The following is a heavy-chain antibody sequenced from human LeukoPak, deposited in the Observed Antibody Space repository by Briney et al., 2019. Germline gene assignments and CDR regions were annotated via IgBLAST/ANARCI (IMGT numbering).Heavy chain of an antibody. D-gene: IGHD5-24*01. CDR2: ISSSSSTI. CDR3: ARDEMATSYPYYYYGMDV. J-gene: IGHJ6*02. V-gene: IGHV3-48*01. CDR1: GFTFNDYA. Sequence: GGSLRLSCAASGFTFNDYAMSWVRQAPGKGLEWVSYISSSSSTIYYADSVKGRFTISRDNAKNSLYLQMNSLRAEDTAVYYCARDEMATSYPYYYYGMDVWGQGTTVTISS.